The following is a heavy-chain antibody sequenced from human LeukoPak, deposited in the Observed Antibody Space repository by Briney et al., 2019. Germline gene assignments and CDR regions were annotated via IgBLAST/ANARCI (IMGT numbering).Heavy chain of an antibody. D-gene: IGHD6-13*01. CDR2: ISHSGST. Sequence: SETLSLTCTVSGGSISGHYWTWIRQPPGKGLEWIGYISHSGSTNCNPSLKSRVTISVDTSKNQFSLTLNSVTAADTAVYYCARSFRAAGIHYYYMDVWGKGTTVTVSS. CDR3: ARSFRAAGIHYYYMDV. V-gene: IGHV4-59*11. CDR1: GGSISGHY. J-gene: IGHJ6*03.